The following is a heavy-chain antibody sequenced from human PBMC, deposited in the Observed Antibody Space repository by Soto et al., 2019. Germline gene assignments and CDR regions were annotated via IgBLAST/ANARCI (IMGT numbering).Heavy chain of an antibody. J-gene: IGHJ4*02. V-gene: IGHV1-18*01. CDR1: GYTFSNYG. Sequence: ASVKVSCKAPGYTFSNYGISWVRQAPGQGLEWMGWISGYNGNTNYAQKLQDRIAMTTDIPTSTAYMELRSLRSDDTAVYYCARDPRTYYYDTTGSPIDFWGQGTLVTVSS. CDR3: ARDPRTYYYDTTGSPIDF. CDR2: ISGYNGNT. D-gene: IGHD3-22*01.